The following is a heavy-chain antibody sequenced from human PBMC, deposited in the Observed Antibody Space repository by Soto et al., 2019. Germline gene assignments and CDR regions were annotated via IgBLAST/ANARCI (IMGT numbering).Heavy chain of an antibody. CDR3: ASSYGSGYRAFDY. D-gene: IGHD3-10*01. CDR2: VNPIVSMS. V-gene: IGHV1-69*02. Sequence: QVQLVQSGAEVKRPGSSVKVSCKASGDTFNFYSINWVRQAPGLGLEGMGRVNPIVSMSNYAQKFQGRVTMTEDKSTSTAYMELSSLRSEDTAIYYCASSYGSGYRAFDYWGQGALVTVSS. J-gene: IGHJ4*02. CDR1: GDTFNFYS.